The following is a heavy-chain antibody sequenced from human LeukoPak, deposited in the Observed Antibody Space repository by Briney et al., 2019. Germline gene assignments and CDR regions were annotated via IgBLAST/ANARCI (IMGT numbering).Heavy chain of an antibody. V-gene: IGHV3-23*01. CDR1: GFTFSSYA. Sequence: GGSLRLSCAASGFTFSSYAMSWVRQAPGKGLQWVSTIIDSGATTYYADSVKGRFTISRDNSKNTLYLQMNGLRAEDTAVYYCAKDLGGEGGSGFPGYWGQGTLVTVSS. CDR3: AKDLGGEGGSGFPGY. CDR2: IIDSGATT. J-gene: IGHJ4*02. D-gene: IGHD3-10*01.